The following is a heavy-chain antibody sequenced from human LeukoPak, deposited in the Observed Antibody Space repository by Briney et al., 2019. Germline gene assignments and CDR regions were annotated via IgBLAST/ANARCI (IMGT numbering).Heavy chain of an antibody. J-gene: IGHJ6*02. CDR3: ARGPYRGDFGVVIDTYYYYYGMDV. V-gene: IGHV1-8*01. D-gene: IGHD3-3*01. CDR2: MNPNSGNT. CDR1: GYTFTSYD. Sequence: ASVKVSCKASGYTFTSYDINWVRQATGQGLAWMGWMNPNSGNTGYAQKFQGRVTMTRNTSISTAYMELSSLRSEDTAVYYCARGPYRGDFGVVIDTYYYYYGMDVWGQGTMVTVSS.